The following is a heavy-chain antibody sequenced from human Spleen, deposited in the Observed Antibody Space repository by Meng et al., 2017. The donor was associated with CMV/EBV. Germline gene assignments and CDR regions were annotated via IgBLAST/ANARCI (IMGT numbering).Heavy chain of an antibody. Sequence: GESLKISCAASGFSFTSYGMHWVRQAPGKGLEWVAFIRYDGSSEYYADSVKGRFTISRDNSQDTVFLQMSNLRAEDTAVYYCAREYSSSSGRSFDHWGQGTLVTVSS. D-gene: IGHD6-6*01. CDR3: AREYSSSSGRSFDH. J-gene: IGHJ4*02. V-gene: IGHV3-30*02. CDR2: IRYDGSSE. CDR1: GFSFTSYG.